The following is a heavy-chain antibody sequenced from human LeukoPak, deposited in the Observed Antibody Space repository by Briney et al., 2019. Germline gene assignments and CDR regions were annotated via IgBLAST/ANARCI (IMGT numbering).Heavy chain of an antibody. CDR2: ISSSDRII. V-gene: IGHV3-11*04. CDR3: ARDGPPDYYDSSGYYNYYYYYMDV. D-gene: IGHD3-22*01. J-gene: IGHJ6*03. CDR1: GFTLSDYY. Sequence: PGGSLRLSCAASGFTLSDYYMTWLRQAPGKGLEWVSYISSSDRIIYYADSVKGRFTISRDNAKNSLYLQMNSLRAEDTAVYYCARDGPPDYYDSSGYYNYYYYYMDVWGKGTTVTVSS.